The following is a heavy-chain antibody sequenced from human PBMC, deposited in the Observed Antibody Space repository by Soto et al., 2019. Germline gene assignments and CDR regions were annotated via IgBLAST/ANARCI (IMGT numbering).Heavy chain of an antibody. Sequence: SETLSLTCTVSGGSISSYYWSWIRQPPGKGLEWIGSIYYSGSTYYNPSLKSRVTISVDTSKNQFSLKLSSVTAADTAVYYCARRGSGSYSDYWGQGTLVTVSS. CDR1: GGSISSYY. V-gene: IGHV4-59*05. D-gene: IGHD3-10*01. J-gene: IGHJ4*02. CDR3: ARRGSGSYSDY. CDR2: IYYSGST.